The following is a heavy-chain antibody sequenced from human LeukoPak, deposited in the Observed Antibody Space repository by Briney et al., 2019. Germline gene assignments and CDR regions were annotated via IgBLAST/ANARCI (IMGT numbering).Heavy chain of an antibody. CDR3: ARTSARDSSGYYSYYFDY. V-gene: IGHV1-69*05. D-gene: IGHD3-22*01. Sequence: ASVKVSCKASGGTFSSYAISWVRQAPGQGLEWMGGIIPIFGTANYAQKFQGRVTITTDESTSAAYMELSSLRSEDTAVYYCARTSARDSSGYYSYYFDYWGQGTLVTVSS. CDR2: IIPIFGTA. CDR1: GGTFSSYA. J-gene: IGHJ4*02.